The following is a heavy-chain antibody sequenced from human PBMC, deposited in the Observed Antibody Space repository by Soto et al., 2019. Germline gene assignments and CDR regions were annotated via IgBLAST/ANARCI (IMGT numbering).Heavy chain of an antibody. CDR2: IKSKIDGGTS. CDR1: GFSFSKTW. D-gene: IGHD5-18*01. CDR3: TTEKEYSTTWPNLDY. J-gene: IGHJ4*02. Sequence: EVQLVESGGGLVKPGGSLRLSCAASGFSFSKTWMNWVRQAPGKGLEWVGRIKSKIDGGTSDYPAPVKGRFSISRDDSKDTLYLQMNSLKTEDTAVYYCTTEKEYSTTWPNLDYWGQGALVTVSS. V-gene: IGHV3-15*07.